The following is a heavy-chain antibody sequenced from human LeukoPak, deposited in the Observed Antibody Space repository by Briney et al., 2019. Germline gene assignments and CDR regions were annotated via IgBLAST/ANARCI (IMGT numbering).Heavy chain of an antibody. V-gene: IGHV5-51*01. J-gene: IGHJ4*02. Sequence: GESLKISCKGSGYSFTSYWIGWVRQMPGKDLEWMGIIYPGDSDTRYSPSFQGQVTISADKSISTAYLQWSSLKASDTAMYYCARTGYSYGYAFDYWGQGTLVTVSS. CDR1: GYSFTSYW. CDR3: ARTGYSYGYAFDY. D-gene: IGHD5-18*01. CDR2: IYPGDSDT.